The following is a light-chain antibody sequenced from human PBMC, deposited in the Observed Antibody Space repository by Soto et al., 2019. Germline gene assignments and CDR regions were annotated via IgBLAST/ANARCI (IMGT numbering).Light chain of an antibody. V-gene: IGKV3-11*01. CDR3: QQRSNWPLT. J-gene: IGKJ4*01. CDR2: DAS. CDR1: QSVNNY. Sequence: EIVLTQSPATLSLSPGERATLSCRASQSVNNYLAWYQQNPGQAPRLLIYDASNRATGIPARFSGSGSATDFTLTISSLEPEDFAVYYCQQRSNWPLTFGGGTKVEIK.